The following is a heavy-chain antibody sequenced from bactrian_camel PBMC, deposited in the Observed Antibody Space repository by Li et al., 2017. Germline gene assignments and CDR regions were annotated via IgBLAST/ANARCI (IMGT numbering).Heavy chain of an antibody. CDR3: ASDDRPYAATCQYNT. Sequence: DVQLVESGGGLVQPGGSLRLACAASGFTFSTYDMTWVRQAPGKGLEWVSAISTGGEHTYYADSVKGRFTISRDNAKNTLYLQLNSLKTEDTAMYYCASDDRPYAATCQYNTWGQGTQVTVS. J-gene: IGHJ6*01. CDR1: GFTFSTYD. V-gene: IGHV3S40*01. D-gene: IGHD1*01. CDR2: ISTGGEHT.